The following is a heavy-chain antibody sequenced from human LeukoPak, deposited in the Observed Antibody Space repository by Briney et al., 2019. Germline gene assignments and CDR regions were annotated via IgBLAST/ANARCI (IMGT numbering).Heavy chain of an antibody. D-gene: IGHD3-22*01. CDR2: ISYDGSNK. CDR1: GFTFSSYG. CDR3: AKYGSYNYYDRSPDY. V-gene: IGHV3-30*18. J-gene: IGHJ4*02. Sequence: PGRSLRLSCAASGFTFSSYGMHWVRQAPGKGLEWVAVISYDGSNKYYADSVKGRLTISRDNSKNTLYLQMNSLRAEDTAVYFCAKYGSYNYYDRSPDYWGQGTLVTVSS.